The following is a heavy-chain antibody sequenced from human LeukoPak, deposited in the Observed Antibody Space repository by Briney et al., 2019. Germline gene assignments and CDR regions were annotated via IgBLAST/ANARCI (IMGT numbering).Heavy chain of an antibody. D-gene: IGHD1-26*01. J-gene: IGHJ3*01. CDR1: GGTFSSYA. V-gene: IGHV1-69*13. CDR2: IIPIFSTA. Sequence: SVKVSCKASGGTFSSYAISWVRQAPGQGLEWMGGIIPIFSTANYAQKFQGRVTITADESTSTAYVELSSLRSEDTAVYYCARDRIVGAEDDAFHFWGQGTMVTVSS. CDR3: ARDRIVGAEDDAFHF.